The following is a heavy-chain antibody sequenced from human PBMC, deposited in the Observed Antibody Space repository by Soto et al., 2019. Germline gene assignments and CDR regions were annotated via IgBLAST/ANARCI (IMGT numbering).Heavy chain of an antibody. D-gene: IGHD3-3*01. CDR2: IYYSGST. CDR1: GGSISSNY. V-gene: IGHV4-59*08. Sequence: QVQLQESGPGLVKPSETLSLTCTVSGGSISSNYWSWIRQPPGKGLEWIGYIYYSGSTNYNPSLKSRVTISVDTSKNQFSLKLSSVTAADTAVYYCARTTIFGVVTESYMDVWGKGTTVTVSS. J-gene: IGHJ6*03. CDR3: ARTTIFGVVTESYMDV.